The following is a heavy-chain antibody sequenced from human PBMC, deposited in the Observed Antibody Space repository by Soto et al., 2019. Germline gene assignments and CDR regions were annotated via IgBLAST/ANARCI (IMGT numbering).Heavy chain of an antibody. CDR3: ASFKGSMAWFDP. V-gene: IGHV3-66*01. CDR2: IYSGGST. Sequence: GSLRLSCAASGFTVSSNYMSWVRQAPGKGLEWVSVIYSGGSTYYADSVKGRFTISRDNSKNTLYLQMNSLRAEDTAVYYCASFKGSMAWFDPWGQGTLVTVSS. D-gene: IGHD2-8*01. J-gene: IGHJ5*02. CDR1: GFTVSSNY.